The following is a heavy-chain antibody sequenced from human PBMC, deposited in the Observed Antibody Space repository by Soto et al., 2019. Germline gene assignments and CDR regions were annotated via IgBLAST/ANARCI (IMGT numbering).Heavy chain of an antibody. J-gene: IGHJ4*02. D-gene: IGHD3-22*01. CDR3: ARDWEPIAGSGHYYGPFDY. Sequence: GGSLRLSCAASGFTFSSYGMHWVRQAPGKGLEWVAVIWYDGSNKYYADSVKGRFTISRDNSKNTLYLQTNSLRAEDTAVYYCARDWEPIAGSGHYYGPFDYWGQGTLVTVSS. CDR2: IWYDGSNK. CDR1: GFTFSSYG. V-gene: IGHV3-33*01.